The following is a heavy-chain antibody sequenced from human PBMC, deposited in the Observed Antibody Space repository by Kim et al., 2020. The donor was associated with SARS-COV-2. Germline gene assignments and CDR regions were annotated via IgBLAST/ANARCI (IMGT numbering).Heavy chain of an antibody. D-gene: IGHD3-10*01. Sequence: GGSLRLSCAASGFTFSSYGMNWVRQAPGKGLEWVAAISDSGSSTFDADSVKGRFTISRDNSKNTLYLQMNSLRAEDTAVFYCAKRTGYHGSGYMDVWGQGTTGTVSS. CDR3: AKRTGYHGSGYMDV. J-gene: IGHJ6*02. CDR2: ISDSGSST. V-gene: IGHV3-23*01. CDR1: GFTFSSYG.